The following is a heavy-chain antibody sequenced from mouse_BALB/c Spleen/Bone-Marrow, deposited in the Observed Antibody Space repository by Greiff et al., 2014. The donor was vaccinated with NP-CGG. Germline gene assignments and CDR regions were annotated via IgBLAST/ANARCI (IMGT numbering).Heavy chain of an antibody. V-gene: IGHV5-9-3*01. J-gene: IGHJ4*01. CDR1: GFTFSSYG. CDR2: ISNGGNYT. D-gene: IGHD1-1*02. Sequence: EVQLVESGGGLVKPGGSLKLSCAASGFTFSSYGVSWVRQTPEKRLEWVATISNGGNYTYYPDSVKGRFTISRDNAKNTLYLQMSSLRSEGTAMYYCTRQRGDYAMDYWGQGTSVTVSS. CDR3: TRQRGDYAMDY.